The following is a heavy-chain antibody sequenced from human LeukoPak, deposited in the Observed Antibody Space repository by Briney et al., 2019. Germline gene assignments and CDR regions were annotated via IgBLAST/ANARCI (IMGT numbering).Heavy chain of an antibody. CDR3: AREKVDYQYYIDV. CDR2: ISYRGST. Sequence: SETLSLTCAVYGGSLSAYYWTWIRQTPGKGMEWIGSISYRGSTYYNPSLNNRVTISIDTSKIQFSLNLTSVTAADTAVYYCAREKVDYQYYIDVWGKGTTVTVSS. J-gene: IGHJ6*03. CDR1: GGSLSAYY. V-gene: IGHV4-34*11.